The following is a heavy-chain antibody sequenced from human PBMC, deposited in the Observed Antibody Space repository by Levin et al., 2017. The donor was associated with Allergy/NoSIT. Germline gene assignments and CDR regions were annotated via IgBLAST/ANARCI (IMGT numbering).Heavy chain of an antibody. CDR2: ISYDGSNK. CDR3: AKDLEAGFYYYYGMDV. J-gene: IGHJ6*02. V-gene: IGHV3-30*18. Sequence: GGSLRLSCAASGFTFSSYGMHWVRQAPGKGLEWVAVISYDGSNKYYADSVKGRFTISRDNSKNTLYLQMNSLRAEDTAVYYCAKDLEAGFYYYYGMDVWGQGTTVTVSS. CDR1: GFTFSSYG. D-gene: IGHD6-19*01.